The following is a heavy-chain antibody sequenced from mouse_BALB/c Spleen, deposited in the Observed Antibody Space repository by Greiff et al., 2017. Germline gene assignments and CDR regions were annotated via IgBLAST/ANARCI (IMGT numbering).Heavy chain of an antibody. CDR2: IDSENGDT. J-gene: IGHJ3*01. CDR1: GFNIKDYY. Sequence: VQLQQSGAELVRSGASVKLSCTASGFNIKDYYMHWVKQRPEQGLEWIGWIDSENGDTEYAPKFQGKATMTADTSSNTAYLQLSSLTSEDTAVYYCNAWGYSWFAYWGQGTLVTVSA. CDR3: NAWGYSWFAY. V-gene: IGHV14-4*02. D-gene: IGHD2-3*01.